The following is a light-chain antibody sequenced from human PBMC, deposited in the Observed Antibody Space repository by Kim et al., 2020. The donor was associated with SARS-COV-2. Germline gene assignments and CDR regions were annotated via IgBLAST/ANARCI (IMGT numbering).Light chain of an antibody. CDR3: MQALQTPYS. Sequence: EPASISCRSSQSLLHSNGYNYLDWYLQKPGQSPQLLIYLGSNRASGVPDRFSGSGSGTDFTLKIGRVEAEDVGVYYCMQALQTPYSFGQGTKLEI. CDR2: LGS. J-gene: IGKJ2*03. V-gene: IGKV2-28*01. CDR1: QSLLHSNGYNY.